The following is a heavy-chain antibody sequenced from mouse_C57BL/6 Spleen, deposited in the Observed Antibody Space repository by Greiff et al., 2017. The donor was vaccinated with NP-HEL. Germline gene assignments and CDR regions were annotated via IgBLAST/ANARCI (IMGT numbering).Heavy chain of an antibody. CDR1: GFTFSDAW. CDR3: TRVRTGAYYFDY. Sequence: EVQLQQSGGGLVQPGGSMKLSCAASGFTFSDAWMDWVRQSPEKGLEWVAEIRNKANNHATYYAESVKGRFTISRDDSKSSVYLQMNSLRAEDTGIYYCTRVRTGAYYFDYWGQGTTLTVSS. D-gene: IGHD4-1*01. CDR2: IRNKANNHAT. J-gene: IGHJ2*01. V-gene: IGHV6-6*01.